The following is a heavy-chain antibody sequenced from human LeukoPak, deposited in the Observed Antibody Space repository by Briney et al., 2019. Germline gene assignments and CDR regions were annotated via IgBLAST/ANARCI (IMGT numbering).Heavy chain of an antibody. D-gene: IGHD3-3*01. Sequence: GSLRLSCAASGFTFSGYTLHWLRQAPGKGLEYVSAIISHGGSKHDADSVKGRFTVSRDNSKNTLYLQMDSLRAEDMAVYYCARITMGATSANFYYYFLDAWGKGTTVTVSS. CDR1: GFTFSGYT. J-gene: IGHJ6*03. CDR2: IISHGGSK. V-gene: IGHV3-64*02. CDR3: ARITMGATSANFYYYFLDA.